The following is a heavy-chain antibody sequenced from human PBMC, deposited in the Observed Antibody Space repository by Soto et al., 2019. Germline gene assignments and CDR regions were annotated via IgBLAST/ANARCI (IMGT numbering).Heavy chain of an antibody. J-gene: IGHJ6*02. Sequence: GESLKISCRGSGYSFTTYWIGWVRQMPGKGLEWMGIIYPGDSDTKYSPSLQGQVSISADTSISTAYLQWTSLKASDTAMYYCARSRRGAYSSGWYSPSGYYNYGIDVWGQGTKVTVSS. D-gene: IGHD6-19*01. CDR2: IYPGDSDT. V-gene: IGHV5-51*01. CDR3: ARSRRGAYSSGWYSPSGYYNYGIDV. CDR1: GYSFTTYW.